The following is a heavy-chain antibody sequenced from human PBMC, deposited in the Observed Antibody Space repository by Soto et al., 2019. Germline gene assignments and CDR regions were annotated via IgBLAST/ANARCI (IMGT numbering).Heavy chain of an antibody. CDR3: ARDVRKLRFFDY. J-gene: IGHJ4*02. V-gene: IGHV3-30*04. CDR2: ISADQKSI. Sequence: PGGFLRLSCAASGFTFSPYAMHWVRQAPGKGPEWVAVISADQKSIYYADSVKGRFTISRDNSRNTLYLQMDGLRTEDTAVYYCARDVRKLRFFDYWGQRTPVTVSS. CDR1: GFTFSPYA. D-gene: IGHD3-3*01.